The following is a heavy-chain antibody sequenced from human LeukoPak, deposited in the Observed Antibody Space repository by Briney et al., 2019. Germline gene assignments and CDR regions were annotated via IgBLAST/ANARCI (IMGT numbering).Heavy chain of an antibody. D-gene: IGHD2-2*01. CDR3: ARARYANAWYAFDI. Sequence: GGSLRLSCAASGFTFSDHYMDWVRQAPGKGLEWVGRTRNKANSYTTEYAASVKGRFTISRDDSKNSLYLQMNSLKTEDTAVYYCARARYANAWYAFDIWGHGTMVTVSS. CDR1: GFTFSDHY. CDR2: TRNKANSYTT. V-gene: IGHV3-72*01. J-gene: IGHJ3*02.